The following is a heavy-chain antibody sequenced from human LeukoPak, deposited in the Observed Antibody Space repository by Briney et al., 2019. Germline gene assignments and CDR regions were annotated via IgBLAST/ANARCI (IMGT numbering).Heavy chain of an antibody. CDR1: GFIFRIRW. CDR2: INRDGRNL. CDR3: ATDASYSMDV. Sequence: GGSLRLSCAATGFIFRIRWMHWLRQAPGKGLEWVSHINRDGRNLMYADSVRGRFTISRDNAKNTLYLQMNSLRAEDTAVYYCATDASYSMDVWGEGITVTISS. V-gene: IGHV3-74*03. J-gene: IGHJ6*03.